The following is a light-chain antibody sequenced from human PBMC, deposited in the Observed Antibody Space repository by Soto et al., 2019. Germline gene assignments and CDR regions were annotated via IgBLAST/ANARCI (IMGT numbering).Light chain of an antibody. Sequence: EIVLTQSPGTLSLSPGERATLSCRASQRVSSSYLAWYQQKPGQAPRLLIYGASSRATGIPDRFSGSGSGTDFTLTISRLAPEDFAVYYCQQYGSSPYTFGPGTKLEIK. CDR2: GAS. J-gene: IGKJ2*01. CDR3: QQYGSSPYT. CDR1: QRVSSSY. V-gene: IGKV3-20*01.